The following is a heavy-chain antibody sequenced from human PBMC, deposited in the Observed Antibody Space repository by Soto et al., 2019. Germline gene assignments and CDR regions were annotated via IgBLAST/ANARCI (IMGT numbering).Heavy chain of an antibody. CDR2: IIPIFGTT. Sequence: QVQLVQSGAEVKKPGSSVKVSCKASGGTFNTHTISWVRQAPGQGLEWMGGIIPIFGTTNYAQNFQGRVTITADESTSTAYMKRSSLISEDTAVYYCARLSLRGYLLGNFDYWGQGTLVTVSS. V-gene: IGHV1-69*01. D-gene: IGHD3-10*01. CDR3: ARLSLRGYLLGNFDY. CDR1: GGTFNTHT. J-gene: IGHJ4*02.